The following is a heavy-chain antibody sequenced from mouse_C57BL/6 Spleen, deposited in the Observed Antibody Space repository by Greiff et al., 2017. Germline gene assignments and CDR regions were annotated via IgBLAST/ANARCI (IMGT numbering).Heavy chain of an antibody. CDR1: GFTFSDYY. V-gene: IGHV5-16*01. CDR3: ARVYSYYYAMDY. J-gene: IGHJ4*01. Sequence: EVQLQESEGGLVQPGSSMKLSCTASGFTFSDYYMAWVRQVPEKGLEWVANINYDGSSTYYLDSLKSRFIISRDNAKNILYLQMSSLKSEDTATYYCARVYSYYYAMDYWGQGTSVTVSS. CDR2: INYDGSST. D-gene: IGHD2-1*01.